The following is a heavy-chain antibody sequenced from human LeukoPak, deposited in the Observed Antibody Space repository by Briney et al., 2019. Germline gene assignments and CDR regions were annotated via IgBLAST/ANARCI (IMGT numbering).Heavy chain of an antibody. Sequence: GGSLRPSCAASGFTFSSYAMSWVRQAPGKGLEWVSAISGSGGSTYYADSVKGRFTISRDNSKNTLYLQMNSLRAEDTAVYYCAKDLGSDCGGDCYGQGYWGQGTLVTVSS. V-gene: IGHV3-23*01. CDR3: AKDLGSDCGGDCYGQGY. CDR1: GFTFSSYA. D-gene: IGHD2-21*02. J-gene: IGHJ4*02. CDR2: ISGSGGST.